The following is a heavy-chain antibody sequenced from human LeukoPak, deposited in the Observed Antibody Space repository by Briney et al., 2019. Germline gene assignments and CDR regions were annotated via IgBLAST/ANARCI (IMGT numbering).Heavy chain of an antibody. J-gene: IGHJ4*02. V-gene: IGHV1-2*02. CDR1: GYTFTGYY. CDR3: ASSSNMLSSTFDY. D-gene: IGHD2-8*01. Sequence: ASVKVSCKASGYTFTGYYMHWVRQAPGQGLEWMGWINPNSGGTNYAQKFQGRVTMTRDTSISTAYMELSRLRSEDTAVYYCASSSNMLSSTFDYWGQGTLVTVSS. CDR2: INPNSGGT.